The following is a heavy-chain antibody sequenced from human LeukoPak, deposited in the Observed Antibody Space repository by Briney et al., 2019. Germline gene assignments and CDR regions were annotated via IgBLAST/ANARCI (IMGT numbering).Heavy chain of an antibody. J-gene: IGHJ3*02. Sequence: GGSLRLSCAASGFTFSSYWMSWVRQAPGKGLEWVANIMDDGSEKYYVDSVKGRFTISRDNAKNSLYLQMNSLRAEDTAVYYCARGYCSGGSCYFGAFDIWGQGTMVTVSS. CDR3: ARGYCSGGSCYFGAFDI. CDR2: IMDDGSEK. V-gene: IGHV3-7*03. CDR1: GFTFSSYW. D-gene: IGHD2-15*01.